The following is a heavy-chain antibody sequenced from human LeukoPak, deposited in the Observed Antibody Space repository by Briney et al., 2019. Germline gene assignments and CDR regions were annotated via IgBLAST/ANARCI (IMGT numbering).Heavy chain of an antibody. CDR1: GYTFTGYY. D-gene: IGHD2-15*01. J-gene: IGHJ5*02. CDR2: INPNSGGT. Sequence: ASVKVSCKASGYTFTGYYMHWVRQAPGQGLEWMGWINPNSGGTNYAQKFQGRVTMTRDTSIRTVYMELSRLRSDDTAVYYCARDQRSCSGGSCYPGWFAPWGQGTLVTVSS. V-gene: IGHV1-2*02. CDR3: ARDQRSCSGGSCYPGWFAP.